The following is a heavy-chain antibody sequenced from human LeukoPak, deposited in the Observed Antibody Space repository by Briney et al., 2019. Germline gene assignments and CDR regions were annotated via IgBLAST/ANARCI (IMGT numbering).Heavy chain of an antibody. Sequence: PSETLSLTCTVSGGSISSGGYSWSWIRQPPGKGLEWIGYIYHSGSTYYNPSLKSRVTISVDTSKNQFSLKLSSVTAADTAVHYCARYCSGGSCGALDYYFDYWGQGTLVTVSS. V-gene: IGHV4-30-2*01. CDR2: IYHSGST. J-gene: IGHJ4*02. D-gene: IGHD2-15*01. CDR3: ARYCSGGSCGALDYYFDY. CDR1: GGSISSGGYS.